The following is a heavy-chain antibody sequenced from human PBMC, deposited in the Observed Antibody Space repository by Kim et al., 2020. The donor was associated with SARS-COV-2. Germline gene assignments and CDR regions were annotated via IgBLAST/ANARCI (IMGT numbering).Heavy chain of an antibody. CDR2: INPNSGGT. J-gene: IGHJ3*02. CDR3: AREPLGVPGRRYAFDI. V-gene: IGHV1-2*04. Sequence: ASVKVSCKASGYTFTGYYMHWVRQAPGQGLEWMGWINPNSGGTNYAQKFQGWVTMTRDTSISTAYMELSRLRSDDTAVYYCAREPLGVPGRRYAFDIWGQGTMVTVSS. D-gene: IGHD3-3*01. CDR1: GYTFTGYY.